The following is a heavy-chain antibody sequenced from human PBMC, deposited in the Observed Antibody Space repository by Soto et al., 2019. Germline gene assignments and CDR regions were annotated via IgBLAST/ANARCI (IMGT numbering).Heavy chain of an antibody. Sequence: SETLSLTCSLSGGTINSGDYFWSWIRQPPGKVLEWIGSIFYTGSTYYSPSLKIRASMSMHTSKNLFSLRLRSLTAADTAVYFCARVKATLYRHYYLGYWGQGPPVTVSS. CDR2: IFYTGST. J-gene: IGHJ4*02. V-gene: IGHV4-30-4*01. CDR3: ARVKATLYRHYYLGY. D-gene: IGHD5-12*01. CDR1: GGTINSGDYF.